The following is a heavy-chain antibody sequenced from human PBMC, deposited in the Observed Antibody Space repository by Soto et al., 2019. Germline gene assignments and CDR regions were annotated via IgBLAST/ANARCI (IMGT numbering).Heavy chain of an antibody. D-gene: IGHD2-2*01. CDR2: IIPILGTT. J-gene: IGHJ6*02. V-gene: IGHV1-69*11. CDR1: GGTFSSYA. CDR3: ARGVGYCISTSCYEARSYYYYGMDV. Sequence: QVQLVQSGAEVKKPGSSVKVSCKASGGTFSSYAINWVRQAPGQRLEWMGGIIPILGTTTHAQKFQGKVTITADEFTSTAYMELSSLKCEDTAVYYCARGVGYCISTSCYEARSYYYYGMDVWGQGTTVTVSS.